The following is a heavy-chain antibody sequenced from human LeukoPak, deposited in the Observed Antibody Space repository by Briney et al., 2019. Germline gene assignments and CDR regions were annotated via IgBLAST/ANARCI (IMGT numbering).Heavy chain of an antibody. V-gene: IGHV3-30*18. CDR3: AKDHLTMARGVNPIAFDY. J-gene: IGHJ4*02. D-gene: IGHD3-10*01. CDR2: ISYDGSNK. Sequence: GGSLRLSCAASGFTFSSYGMHWVRQAPGKGLEWVAVISYDGSNKYYADSVKGRFTISRDNSKNTLYLQMNSLRAEDTAVYYCAKDHLTMARGVNPIAFDYWGQGTLVTVSS. CDR1: GFTFSSYG.